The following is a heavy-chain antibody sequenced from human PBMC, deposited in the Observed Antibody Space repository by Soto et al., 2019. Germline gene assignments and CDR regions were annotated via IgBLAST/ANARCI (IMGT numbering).Heavy chain of an antibody. Sequence: FLRLPCAASGFTFDDYAHHWVRQAPGKGLEWVSGISWNSGSIGYVDSVKGRFTISRDNAKNSLYLQMNSLRAEDTALYYCAKDSALRFLEWAIGPFDYWGQGTLVTVSS. V-gene: IGHV3-9*01. J-gene: IGHJ4*02. D-gene: IGHD3-3*01. CDR1: GFTFDDYA. CDR3: AKDSALRFLEWAIGPFDY. CDR2: ISWNSGSI.